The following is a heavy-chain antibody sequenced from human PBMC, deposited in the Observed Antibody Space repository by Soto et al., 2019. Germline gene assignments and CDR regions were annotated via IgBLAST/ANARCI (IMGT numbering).Heavy chain of an antibody. CDR3: AGSADPTAHQYSSGWYY. CDR2: VIPIFGTA. J-gene: IGHJ4*02. D-gene: IGHD6-19*01. V-gene: IGHV1-69*13. Sequence: SVKVSCKASGGTFSNYAISWVRQAPGQGLEWMGGVIPIFGTANYAQKFQGRVTITADESTSTAYMVRSSLRSEDTAVYYCAGSADPTAHQYSSGWYYWRKETLGTVSS. CDR1: GGTFSNYA.